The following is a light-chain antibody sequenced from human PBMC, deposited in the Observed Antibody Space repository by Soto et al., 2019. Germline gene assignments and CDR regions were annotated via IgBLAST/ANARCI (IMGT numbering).Light chain of an antibody. CDR3: QQGYSFPLS. Sequence: IQMTQSPSSVSASVGERVTISCRASQGLSTWLAWYQQKPGKAPKLLISSASTLQSGVPSRFSGSGSGTDFTLTISSLQPEDLATYYCQQGYSFPLSFGGGTKVDTK. CDR1: QGLSTW. V-gene: IGKV1-12*01. CDR2: SAS. J-gene: IGKJ4*01.